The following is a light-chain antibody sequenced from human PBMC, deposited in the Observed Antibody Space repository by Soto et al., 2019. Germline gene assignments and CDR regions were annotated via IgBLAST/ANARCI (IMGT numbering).Light chain of an antibody. CDR1: QSITNS. Sequence: DIQMTQSPSTLSASVGDRVTITCRASQSITNSLAWYQQKPGKAPKLLIYEASSLKSGVPSRFSGSGSGTEYTLTISILQPDDSATYYCQQYNGYWTFGQGTKVEIK. J-gene: IGKJ1*01. CDR2: EAS. V-gene: IGKV1-5*03. CDR3: QQYNGYWT.